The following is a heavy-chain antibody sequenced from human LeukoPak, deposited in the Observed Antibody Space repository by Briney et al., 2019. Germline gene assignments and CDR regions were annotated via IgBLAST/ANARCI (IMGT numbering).Heavy chain of an antibody. D-gene: IGHD3-9*01. CDR3: ARAEGYDILTGLDY. CDR1: GFTFSKYA. CDR2: IGASGGST. J-gene: IGHJ4*02. V-gene: IGHV3-23*01. Sequence: GGSLRLSCAASGFTFSKYAMSWVRQAPGKGLEWVSGIGASGGSTYYADSVKGRFTISRDNSKNTLYLQMNSLRTEDTAVYYCARAEGYDILTGLDYWGQGTLVTVSS.